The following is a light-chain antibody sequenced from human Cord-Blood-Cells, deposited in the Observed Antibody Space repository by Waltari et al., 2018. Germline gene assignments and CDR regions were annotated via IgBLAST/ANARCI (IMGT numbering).Light chain of an antibody. CDR3: QHLNSYPS. Sequence: IQLTQSLSSLSASVGDRVTITCRASQGSSSYLAWYQPKPGKDPKLLIYAASTLQSGVPSMFSGSGSGIDFTLTISSLQPEYFETYYCQHLNSYPSFGGWTKMEI. J-gene: IGKJ4*01. CDR1: QGSSSY. CDR2: AAS. V-gene: IGKV1-9*01.